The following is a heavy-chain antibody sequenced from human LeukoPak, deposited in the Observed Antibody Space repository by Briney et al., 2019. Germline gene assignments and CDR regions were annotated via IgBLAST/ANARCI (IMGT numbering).Heavy chain of an antibody. CDR2: ISYDGSNK. CDR3: AKYSSGWAEGVDY. J-gene: IGHJ4*02. V-gene: IGHV3-30*18. D-gene: IGHD6-19*01. CDR1: GFTFSSYG. Sequence: GRSLRLSCAASGFTFSSYGMHWVRQAPGKGLEWVAVISYDGSNKYYADSVKGRFTISRDNSKNTLYLQMNSLRAEDTAVYYCAKYSSGWAEGVDYWGQGTLVTVSS.